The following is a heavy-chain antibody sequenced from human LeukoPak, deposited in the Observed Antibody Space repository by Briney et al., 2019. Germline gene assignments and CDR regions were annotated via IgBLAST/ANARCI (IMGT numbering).Heavy chain of an antibody. CDR3: ARGLWFGDENPPYFDY. CDR1: GGSISSSNYY. J-gene: IGHJ4*02. Sequence: PSQTLSLTCTVSGGSISSSNYYWNWIRQPAGKGLEWIGRIYTSGSTNYNPSLKSRVTISVDTSKNQFSLKLSSVTAADTALYYCARGLWFGDENPPYFDYWGQGTLVTVSS. CDR2: IYTSGST. V-gene: IGHV4-61*02. D-gene: IGHD3-10*01.